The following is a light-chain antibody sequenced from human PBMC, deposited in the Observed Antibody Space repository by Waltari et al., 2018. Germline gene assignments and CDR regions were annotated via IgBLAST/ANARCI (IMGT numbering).Light chain of an antibody. CDR1: GSSSGSRA. CDR3: SAWDDSLNGVV. J-gene: IGLJ2*01. V-gene: IGLV1-44*01. CDR2: TND. Sequence: QYVLTQPPSAPGTPGRTVTISCSASGSSSGSRAVTWYKQFPGTAPTPLIYTNDQRPSGVPDRFAASKSGTSASLAISGLQSEDEADYSCSAWDDSLNGVVFGGGTKLTVL.